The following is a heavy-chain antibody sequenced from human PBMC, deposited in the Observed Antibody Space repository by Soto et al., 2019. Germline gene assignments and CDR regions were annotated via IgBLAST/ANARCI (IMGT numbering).Heavy chain of an antibody. Sequence: QVQLQQWGAGLLKPSETLSLTCAVYGGSFSGYYWSWIRQPPGKGLEWIGEINHSGSTNYNPSLKSRVTISVDTSKNQFSLKLSSVTAADTAVYYCARGGYELNPFDYWGQGTLVTVSS. J-gene: IGHJ4*02. CDR2: INHSGST. V-gene: IGHV4-34*01. D-gene: IGHD6-13*01. CDR1: GGSFSGYY. CDR3: ARGGYELNPFDY.